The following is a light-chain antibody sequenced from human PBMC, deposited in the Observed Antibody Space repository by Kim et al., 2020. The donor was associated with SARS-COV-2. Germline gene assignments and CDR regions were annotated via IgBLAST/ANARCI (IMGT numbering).Light chain of an antibody. Sequence: VALGQTVSMTCQGDNLKSYYVTWYQQKPGQPPILVIYGKNNRPSGIPDRFSGSSSGNTASLTITGTQAGDEADYYCNSRDSNDNVVFGGGTQLTVL. CDR2: GKN. CDR1: NLKSYY. J-gene: IGLJ2*01. V-gene: IGLV3-19*01. CDR3: NSRDSNDNVV.